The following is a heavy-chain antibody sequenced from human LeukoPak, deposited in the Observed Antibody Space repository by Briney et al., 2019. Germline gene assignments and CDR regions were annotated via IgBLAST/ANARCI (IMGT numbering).Heavy chain of an antibody. CDR2: FDPEDGET. CDR3: ATASWREGHGGAFDI. D-gene: IGHD6-13*01. Sequence: ASVKVSCKVSGYTLTELSMHWVRQAPGKGLEWMGGFDPEDGETIYAQKFQGRVTMTEDTSTDTAYTELSSLRSEDTAVYYCATASWREGHGGAFDIWGQGTMVTVSS. V-gene: IGHV1-24*01. J-gene: IGHJ3*02. CDR1: GYTLTELS.